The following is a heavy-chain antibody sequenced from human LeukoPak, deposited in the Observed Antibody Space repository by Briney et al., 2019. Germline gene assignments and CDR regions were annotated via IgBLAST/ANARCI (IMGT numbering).Heavy chain of an antibody. CDR1: GFTFSSYS. D-gene: IGHD3-10*01. CDR3: ARDHVIKQAPPGY. Sequence: PGGSLRLSCAASGFTFSSYSMNWVRQAPGKGLEWVAVVWFDGTNKYYADSVKGRFTIPRDNSKNTVYLQMNSLRAEDTAVYYCARDHVIKQAPPGYWGQGTLVTVSS. CDR2: VWFDGTNK. V-gene: IGHV3-33*08. J-gene: IGHJ4*02.